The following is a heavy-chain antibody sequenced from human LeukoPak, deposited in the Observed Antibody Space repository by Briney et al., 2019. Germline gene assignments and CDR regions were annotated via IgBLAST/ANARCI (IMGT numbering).Heavy chain of an antibody. J-gene: IGHJ4*02. CDR3: AKWPQFQAYCGGDCYPPLVAGFDY. CDR2: ISGSGGST. V-gene: IGHV3-23*01. Sequence: PGGSLRLSCAASGFTFSSYAMSWVRQAPGKGLEWVSAISGSGGSTYYADSVKGRFTISRDNSKNTLYLQMNSLRAEDTAVYYCAKWPQFQAYCGGDCYPPLVAGFDYWGQGTLVTVSS. CDR1: GFTFSSYA. D-gene: IGHD2-21*02.